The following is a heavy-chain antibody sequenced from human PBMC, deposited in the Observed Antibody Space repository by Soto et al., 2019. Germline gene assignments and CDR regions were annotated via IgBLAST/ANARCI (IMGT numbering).Heavy chain of an antibody. D-gene: IGHD3-3*01. CDR2: MNPNSGNT. Sequence: GASVKFSCKASGYTFTSYDINWVRQATGQGLEWMGWMNPNSGNTGYAQKFQGRVTMTRNTSISTAYMELSSLRSEDTAVYYCARVGSYDFWSGPRYYYYGMDVWGQGTTVTVSS. CDR3: ARVGSYDFWSGPRYYYYGMDV. CDR1: GYTFTSYD. J-gene: IGHJ6*02. V-gene: IGHV1-8*01.